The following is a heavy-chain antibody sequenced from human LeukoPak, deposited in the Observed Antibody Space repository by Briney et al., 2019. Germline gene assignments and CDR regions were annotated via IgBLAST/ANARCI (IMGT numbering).Heavy chain of an antibody. CDR1: GGSISSSSYY. V-gene: IGHV4-39*01. Sequence: SETLSLTCTVSGGSISSSSYYWGWIRQPPGKGLEWIGSIYYSGSTYYNPSLKSRVTISVDTSKNQFSLKLSSVTAADTAVYYCARHDSYYDSSGYLPDYWGQGTLVTVSS. CDR3: ARHDSYYDSSGYLPDY. CDR2: IYYSGST. D-gene: IGHD3-22*01. J-gene: IGHJ4*02.